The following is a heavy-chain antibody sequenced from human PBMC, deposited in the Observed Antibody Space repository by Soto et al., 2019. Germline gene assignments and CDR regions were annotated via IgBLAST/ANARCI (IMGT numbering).Heavy chain of an antibody. CDR1: GFTFSSYS. CDR3: ARDLLGATGY. V-gene: IGHV3-48*01. D-gene: IGHD1-26*01. Sequence: PGGSLRLSCAASGFTFSSYSMNWVRQAPGKGLEWVSYISSSSSTIYYADSVKGRFTISRDNAKNSLYLQMNSLRAEDTAVYYCARDLLGATGYWGQGTLVTVSS. J-gene: IGHJ4*02. CDR2: ISSSSSTI.